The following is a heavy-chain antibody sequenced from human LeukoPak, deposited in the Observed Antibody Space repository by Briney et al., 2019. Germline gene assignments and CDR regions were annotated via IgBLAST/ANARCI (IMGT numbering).Heavy chain of an antibody. J-gene: IGHJ4*02. CDR3: VRSGGY. D-gene: IGHD1-26*01. Sequence: PGGSLRLSCAASGFTFSNYWMNWVRQAPGKGLEWVADIKEDGSEKYYVDSVKGRFTISRDNAKNSLCLQMSSLRAEDTAIYYCVRSGGYWGQGTLVTVSS. CDR1: GFTFSNYW. V-gene: IGHV3-7*05. CDR2: IKEDGSEK.